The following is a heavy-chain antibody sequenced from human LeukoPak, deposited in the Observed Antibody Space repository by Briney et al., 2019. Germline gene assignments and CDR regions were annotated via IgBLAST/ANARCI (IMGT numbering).Heavy chain of an antibody. CDR3: ARDQGGGYSYGWQSFDY. V-gene: IGHV3-48*04. CDR1: GFTFSSYS. CDR2: ISSSSSTK. Sequence: GGSLRLSCAVSGFTFSSYSMNWVRRAPGKGLEWASYISSSSSTKYYADSVKGRFTISRDNAKNSLYLQMNSLRAEDTAVYYCARDQGGGYSYGWQSFDYWGQGTLVTVSS. J-gene: IGHJ4*02. D-gene: IGHD5-18*01.